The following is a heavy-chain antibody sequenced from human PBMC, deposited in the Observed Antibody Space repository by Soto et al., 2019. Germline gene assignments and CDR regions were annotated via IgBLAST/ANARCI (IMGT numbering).Heavy chain of an antibody. CDR2: IYYSGST. J-gene: IGHJ5*02. Sequence: SETLSLTCTVSGGSISSGGSYWTWIRQHPGKGLEWIGYIYYSGSTYYNQSLKSRVTISIDTSENQFSLKLSSVTAADTAVYHCARQNQQYYDFWSGYYGSLFNWFDPWGQGTLVTVSS. V-gene: IGHV4-31*03. CDR1: GGSISSGGSY. CDR3: ARQNQQYYDFWSGYYGSLFNWFDP. D-gene: IGHD3-3*01.